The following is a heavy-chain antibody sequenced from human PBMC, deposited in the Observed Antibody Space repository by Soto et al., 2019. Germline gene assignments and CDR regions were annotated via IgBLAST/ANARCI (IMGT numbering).Heavy chain of an antibody. CDR2: IYYSGST. Sequence: PSETLSLTCTVSGGSISSGGYYWSWIRQHPGKGLEWIGYIYYSGSTYYNPSLKSRVTISVDTSKNQFSLKLSSVTAADTAVYYCARDYYDSSGEDNWFDPWGQGTLVTVSS. CDR3: ARDYYDSSGEDNWFDP. V-gene: IGHV4-31*03. CDR1: GGSISSGGYY. J-gene: IGHJ5*02. D-gene: IGHD3-22*01.